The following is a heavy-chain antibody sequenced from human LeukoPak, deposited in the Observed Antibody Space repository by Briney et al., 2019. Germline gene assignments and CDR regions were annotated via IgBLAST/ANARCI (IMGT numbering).Heavy chain of an antibody. CDR1: GFTFSSYW. CDR3: AREGYCSGGSCYNWFDP. V-gene: IGHV3-7*01. CDR2: IKQDGSEK. J-gene: IGHJ5*02. D-gene: IGHD2-15*01. Sequence: GGSLRLSCAASGFTFSSYWMTWVRQSPGKGLEWVANIKQDGSEKYYVDSVKGRFTISRDNAKNSLYLQMNSLRAEDTAVYYYAREGYCSGGSCYNWFDPWGQGTLVTVSS.